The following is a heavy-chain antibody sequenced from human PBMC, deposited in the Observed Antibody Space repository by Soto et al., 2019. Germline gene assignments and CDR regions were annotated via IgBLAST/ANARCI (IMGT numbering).Heavy chain of an antibody. CDR3: ARGVRGGSGSYLSRNSNYYYYMDV. D-gene: IGHD3-10*01. CDR1: GGSFSGYY. J-gene: IGHJ6*03. V-gene: IGHV4-34*01. CDR2: INHSGST. Sequence: PSETLSLTCAVYGGSFSGYYWSWIRQPPGKGLEWIGEINHSGSTNYNPSLKSRVTISVDTSKNQFSLKLSSVTAADTAVYYCARGVRGGSGSYLSRNSNYYYYMDVWGKGTTVTVSS.